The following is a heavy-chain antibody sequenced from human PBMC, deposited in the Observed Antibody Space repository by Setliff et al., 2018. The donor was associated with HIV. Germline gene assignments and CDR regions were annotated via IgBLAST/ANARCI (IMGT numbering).Heavy chain of an antibody. J-gene: IGHJ3*02. D-gene: IGHD4-4*01. CDR3: ARGRDDYNYDPFDI. CDR2: ISDSGTT. Sequence: SETLSLTCTVSGGSISPYYWSWIRQPPGKGLEWIAWISDSGTTNYNPSLKSRVTISVDTSKNQFSLKLSSVTAADTAVYYCARGRDDYNYDPFDIWGQGTMVTVSS. V-gene: IGHV4-59*12. CDR1: GGSISPYY.